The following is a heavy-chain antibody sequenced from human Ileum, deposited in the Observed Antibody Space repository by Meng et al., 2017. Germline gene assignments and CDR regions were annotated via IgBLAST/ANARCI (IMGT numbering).Heavy chain of an antibody. CDR3: ARDQGGYDFWSGYYAD. V-gene: IGHV3-53*01. Sequence: GESLKISCAASGFTVSSNYISWVRQAPGKGLEWVSVIYSGGNTYYADSVKGRVTISRDNSKNTLYLQMNSLRAADTAVYYCARDQGGYDFWSGYYADWGQGTLVTVSS. D-gene: IGHD3-3*01. J-gene: IGHJ4*02. CDR1: GFTVSSNY. CDR2: IYSGGNT.